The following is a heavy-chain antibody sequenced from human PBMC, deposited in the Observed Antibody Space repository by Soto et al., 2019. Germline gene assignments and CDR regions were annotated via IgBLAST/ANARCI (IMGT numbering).Heavy chain of an antibody. J-gene: IGHJ6*03. D-gene: IGHD2-21*01. CDR2: IYYSGST. CDR1: GGSLSYRY. Sequence: QVQLQESGPGLVNPSETLSLTCIVSGGSLSYRYWSWIRQPPGKELEWIAYIYYSGSTNSSPSLRNRLTVSGDTAKNQFSLKLTSVTAADTATYYCARTIAYGYMDVWGKGTTVTVPS. CDR3: ARTIAYGYMDV. V-gene: IGHV4-59*11.